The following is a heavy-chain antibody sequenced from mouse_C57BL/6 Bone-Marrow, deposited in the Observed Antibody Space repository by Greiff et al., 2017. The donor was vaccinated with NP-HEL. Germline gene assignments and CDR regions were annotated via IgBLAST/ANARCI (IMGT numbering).Heavy chain of an antibody. J-gene: IGHJ4*01. Sequence: EVQVVESGGGLVQPKGSLKLSCAASGFSFNTYAMNWVRQAPGKGLEWVARIRSKSNNYATYYADSMKDRFTISRDDSESMLYLQMNNLKTEDTAMYYCVRHKMDYWGQGTSVTVSS. CDR1: GFSFNTYA. CDR2: IRSKSNNYAT. CDR3: VRHKMDY. V-gene: IGHV10-1*01.